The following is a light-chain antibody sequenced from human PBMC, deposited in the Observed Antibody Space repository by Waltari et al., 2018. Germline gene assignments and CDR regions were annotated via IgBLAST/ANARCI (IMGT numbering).Light chain of an antibody. CDR1: QSVRSSY. CDR2: GAS. CDR3: QQYGSSPLT. Sequence: EIVLTQSPGTLSLSPGERATLSCRAIQSVRSSYLAWYQQKPGKAPRLLIYGASSRATDIPDRFSGSGSGTDFTLTISRLEPEDFAVYYCQQYGSSPLTFGGGTKVEIK. J-gene: IGKJ4*01. V-gene: IGKV3-20*01.